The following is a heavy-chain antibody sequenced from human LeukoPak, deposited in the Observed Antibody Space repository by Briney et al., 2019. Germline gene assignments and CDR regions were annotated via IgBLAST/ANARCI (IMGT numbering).Heavy chain of an antibody. CDR2: IYPGDSDT. J-gene: IGHJ6*02. Sequence: GESLKISCKGSGYSFTSYWIGWVRQMPGKGLEWMGIIYPGDSDTRYSPSFQGQVTISADKSISTAYLQWSSLKASDTAMYYCARRRYNDRYYYYGMDVWGRGTTVTVSS. CDR1: GYSFTSYW. D-gene: IGHD5-24*01. CDR3: ARRRYNDRYYYYGMDV. V-gene: IGHV5-51*01.